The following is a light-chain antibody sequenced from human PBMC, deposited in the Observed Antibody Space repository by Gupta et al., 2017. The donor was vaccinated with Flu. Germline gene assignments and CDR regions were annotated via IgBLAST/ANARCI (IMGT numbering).Light chain of an antibody. V-gene: IGKV4-1*01. CDR1: QNLLYNSNNKNY. Sequence: DIVMTQSPLSLGVSLGERATINCKSSQNLLYNSNNKNYLAWFQQKPGQPPKLIIYWPSTRQSGVPDRFSGSGSGKDFTLTSSSLQAEDVAVDYCKQYYDTPFTCAHGTKVDIK. CDR2: WPS. J-gene: IGKJ3*01. CDR3: KQYYDTPFT.